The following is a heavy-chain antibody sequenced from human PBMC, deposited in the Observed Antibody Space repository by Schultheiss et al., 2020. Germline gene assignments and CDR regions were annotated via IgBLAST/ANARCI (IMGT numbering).Heavy chain of an antibody. CDR1: GFTFSDYY. CDR2: ISSSGSTI. D-gene: IGHD3-22*01. Sequence: GGSLRLSCAASGFTFSDYYMSWIRQAPGKGLEWVSYISSSGSTIYYADSVKGRFTISRDNAKNSLYLQMNSLRAEDTAVYYCASMIVPHYYYGMDVWGQGTTVTVSS. J-gene: IGHJ6*02. CDR3: ASMIVPHYYYGMDV. V-gene: IGHV3-11*04.